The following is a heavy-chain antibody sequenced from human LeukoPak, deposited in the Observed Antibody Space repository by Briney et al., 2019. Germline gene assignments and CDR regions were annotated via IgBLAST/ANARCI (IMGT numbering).Heavy chain of an antibody. J-gene: IGHJ4*02. CDR3: AGVVVVTAIPIGHFDY. V-gene: IGHV4-38-2*01. D-gene: IGHD2-21*02. Sequence: SETLSLTCAVSSYSISSGYYWGWIRQPPRKGLEWIGRIFHSGSTYYNPSLKSRVTISVDTSKSQVSLRLSSVTAADTAVYYGAGVVVVTAIPIGHFDYWGQGTLVTVSS. CDR1: SYSISSGYY. CDR2: IFHSGST.